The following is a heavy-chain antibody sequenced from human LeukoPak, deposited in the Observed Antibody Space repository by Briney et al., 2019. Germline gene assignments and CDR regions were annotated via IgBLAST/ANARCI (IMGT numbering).Heavy chain of an antibody. Sequence: SVKVSCKASGGTFSSYAISWVRQAPGQGLEWMGGIIPIFGTANYAQKFQGRVTITTDESTSTAYMELSGLRSEDTAVYYCARVRRESRGKGFDPWGQGTLVTVSS. CDR1: GGTFSSYA. CDR3: ARVRRESRGKGFDP. CDR2: IIPIFGTA. V-gene: IGHV1-69*05. D-gene: IGHD3-16*01. J-gene: IGHJ5*02.